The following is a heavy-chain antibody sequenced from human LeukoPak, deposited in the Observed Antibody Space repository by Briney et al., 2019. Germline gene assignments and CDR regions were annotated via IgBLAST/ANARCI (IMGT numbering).Heavy chain of an antibody. J-gene: IGHJ4*02. V-gene: IGHV1-2*02. CDR3: ARGGYCSSTSCYYVDY. CDR2: INPNSGGT. Sequence: ASVKVSCKASGHTFTGYYMHWVRQAPGQGLEWMGWINPNSGGTNYAQKFQGRVTMTRDTSISTAYMELSRLKSDDTAVYYCARGGYCSSTSCYYVDYWGQGTLVTVSS. D-gene: IGHD2-2*01. CDR1: GHTFTGYY.